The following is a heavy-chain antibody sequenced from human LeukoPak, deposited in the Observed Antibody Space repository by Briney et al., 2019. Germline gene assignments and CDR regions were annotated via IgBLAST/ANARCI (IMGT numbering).Heavy chain of an antibody. CDR1: GFTFSSYG. CDR3: ARFRSGWYMDY. V-gene: IGHV3-33*01. J-gene: IGHJ4*02. D-gene: IGHD6-19*01. CDR2: IWNDGSKS. Sequence: PGRSLRLSCAASGFTFSSYGMHWVRQAPGKGLEWVAVIWNDGSKSNYPDSVKGRFTISRDDSKNTLFLQMSSLRVEDTAVYYCARFRSGWYMDYWGQGTLSPSLQ.